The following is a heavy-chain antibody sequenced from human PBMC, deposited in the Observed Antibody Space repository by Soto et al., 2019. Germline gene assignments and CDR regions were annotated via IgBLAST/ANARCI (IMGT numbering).Heavy chain of an antibody. Sequence: ASVKVSCKASGGTFSSYTISWVRQAPGQGLEWMGWISAYNGNTNYAQSLQGRVTMTTDTSTTTAYMELRNLNSDDTAVYYCARVSPSSRAAEPWGQGTLVTVSS. V-gene: IGHV1-18*01. CDR1: GGTFSSYT. CDR3: ARVSPSSRAAEP. CDR2: ISAYNGNT. J-gene: IGHJ4*02.